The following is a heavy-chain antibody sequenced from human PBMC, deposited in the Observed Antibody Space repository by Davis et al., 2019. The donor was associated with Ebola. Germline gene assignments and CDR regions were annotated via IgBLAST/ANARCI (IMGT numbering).Heavy chain of an antibody. CDR1: GYTFTNYG. V-gene: IGHV1-24*01. CDR2: FDPEDGER. J-gene: IGHJ4*02. Sequence: AASVKVSCKASGYTFTNYGITWVRQAPGKGLEWMGRFDPEDGERIYAQKFQGRVTMTDDTSTDTAYMKLTSLKYEDTAVYYCAIGGRAGGFDYWGQGTLVTVSS. CDR3: AIGGRAGGFDY.